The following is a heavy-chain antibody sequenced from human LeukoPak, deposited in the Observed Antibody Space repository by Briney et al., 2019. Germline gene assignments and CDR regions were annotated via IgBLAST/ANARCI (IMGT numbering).Heavy chain of an antibody. D-gene: IGHD1-26*01. Sequence: GGSLRLSCAASGFTFSSYSMNWVRQAPGKGLEWVSSISSSSSYIYYADSVKGRFTISRDNAKNSLYLQMNSLRAEDTAVYYCARDLRQCSGSYESHVWFDPWGQGTLVTVSS. CDR2: ISSSSSYI. CDR1: GFTFSSYS. V-gene: IGHV3-21*01. J-gene: IGHJ5*02. CDR3: ARDLRQCSGSYESHVWFDP.